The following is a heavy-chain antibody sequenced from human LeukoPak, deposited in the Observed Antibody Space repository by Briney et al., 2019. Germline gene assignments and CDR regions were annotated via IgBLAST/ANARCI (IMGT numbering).Heavy chain of an antibody. CDR3: ARAKLKNNWFDP. CDR2: INHSGST. D-gene: IGHD5-24*01. CDR1: GVSINNYY. V-gene: IGHV4-34*01. Sequence: SETLSLTCSVSGVSINNYYWSWIRQPPGKGLEWIGEINHSGSTNYNPSLKSRVTISVDTSKNQFSLKLSSVTAADTAVYYCARAKLKNNWFDPWGQGTLVTVSS. J-gene: IGHJ5*02.